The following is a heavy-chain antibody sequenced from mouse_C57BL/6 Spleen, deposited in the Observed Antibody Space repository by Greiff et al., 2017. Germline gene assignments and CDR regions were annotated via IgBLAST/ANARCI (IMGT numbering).Heavy chain of an antibody. Sequence: EVKLVESGGGLVKPGGSLKLSCAASGFTFSSYAMSWVRQTPEKRLEWVATISDGGSYTYYPDNVKGRFTISRDNAKNNLYLQMSHLKSEDTAMYYCARGALTGTGFAYWGQGTLVTVSA. V-gene: IGHV5-4*03. D-gene: IGHD4-1*01. CDR1: GFTFSSYA. CDR2: ISDGGSYT. CDR3: ARGALTGTGFAY. J-gene: IGHJ3*01.